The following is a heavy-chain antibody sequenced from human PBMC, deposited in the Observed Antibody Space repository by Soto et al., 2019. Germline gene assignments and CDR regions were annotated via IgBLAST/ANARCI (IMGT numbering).Heavy chain of an antibody. Sequence: SLRLSCAASGFTFSSYGMHWVRQAPGKGLEWVAVISYDGSNKYYADSVKGRFTISRDNSKNTLYLQMNSLRAEDTAVYYCALQGFGGVIGPAFDYWGQGTLVTVSS. CDR3: ALQGFGGVIGPAFDY. D-gene: IGHD3-16*02. V-gene: IGHV3-30*03. J-gene: IGHJ4*02. CDR1: GFTFSSYG. CDR2: ISYDGSNK.